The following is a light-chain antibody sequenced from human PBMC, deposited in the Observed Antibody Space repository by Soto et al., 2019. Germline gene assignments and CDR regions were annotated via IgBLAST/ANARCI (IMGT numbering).Light chain of an antibody. J-gene: IGLJ1*01. CDR2: DVS. Sequence: QSVLTQPASVSGSPGQSITISCTGTSSDIGAYNHDSWYQQHHPGEAPKLIIYDVSHRPPGVSNRFSGSKSGNTASLTISGLQTEDEADYYCSSYTSATTYVFGTGTKVTVL. V-gene: IGLV2-14*03. CDR3: SSYTSATTYV. CDR1: SSDIGAYNH.